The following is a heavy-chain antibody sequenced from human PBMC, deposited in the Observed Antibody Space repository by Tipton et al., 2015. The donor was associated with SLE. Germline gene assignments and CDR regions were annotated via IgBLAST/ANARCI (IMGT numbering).Heavy chain of an antibody. J-gene: IGHJ4*02. V-gene: IGHV4-59*11. CDR2: IYYSGST. CDR3: ARGLAVAGTYFDY. CDR1: GGSISSHY. D-gene: IGHD6-19*01. Sequence: TLSLTCTVSGGSISSHYWSWIRQPPGKGLEWIGYIYYSGSTNYNPSLKSRVTISVDTSKNQFSLKLSSVTAAGTAVYYCARGLAVAGTYFDYWGQGTLVTVSS.